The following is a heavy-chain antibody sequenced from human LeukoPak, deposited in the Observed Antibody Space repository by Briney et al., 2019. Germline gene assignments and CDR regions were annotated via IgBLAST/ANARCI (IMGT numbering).Heavy chain of an antibody. V-gene: IGHV1-46*01. D-gene: IGHD6-13*01. CDR3: ARDYSKGAAAATRYYYYYGMDV. Sequence: ASVKVSCKASGYTFTSYYMHWVRQAPGQGLEWMGIINPSGGSTSYAQKFQGRVTMTRDTSTSTVYMELSSLRSEDTAVYYCARDYSKGAAAATRYYYYYGMDVWGKGTTVTDSS. CDR1: GYTFTSYY. CDR2: INPSGGST. J-gene: IGHJ6*04.